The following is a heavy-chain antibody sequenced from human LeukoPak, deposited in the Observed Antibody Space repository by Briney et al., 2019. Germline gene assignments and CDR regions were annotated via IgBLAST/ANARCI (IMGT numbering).Heavy chain of an antibody. CDR2: IYYSGST. J-gene: IGHJ3*02. D-gene: IGHD4-17*01. Sequence: PSETLSLTCTVSGGSISSYYWSWIRQPPGKGLEWIGYIYYSGSTNYNPSLKGRVTISVDTSKNQFSLKLSSVTAADTAVYYCAGLLDYGDYGDAFDIWGQGTMVTVSS. CDR3: AGLLDYGDYGDAFDI. CDR1: GGSISSYY. V-gene: IGHV4-59*08.